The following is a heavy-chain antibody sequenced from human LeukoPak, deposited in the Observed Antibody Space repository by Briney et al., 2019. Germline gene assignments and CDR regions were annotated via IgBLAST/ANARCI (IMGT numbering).Heavy chain of an antibody. CDR1: GFTFSSYA. Sequence: GGSLRLSCAASGFTFSSYAMSWVRQAPGKGLEWVSGISGSGGSTYYADSVKGRFTISRDNSKNTLYLQMNSLRAEDTAVYYCAKEVGTGDFWSGYRPYFDYWGQGTLVTVSS. CDR3: AKEVGTGDFWSGYRPYFDY. D-gene: IGHD3-3*01. CDR2: ISGSGGST. V-gene: IGHV3-23*01. J-gene: IGHJ4*02.